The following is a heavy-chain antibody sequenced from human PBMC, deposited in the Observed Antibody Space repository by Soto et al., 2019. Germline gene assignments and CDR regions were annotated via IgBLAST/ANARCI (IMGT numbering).Heavy chain of an antibody. D-gene: IGHD6-19*01. J-gene: IGHJ4*02. CDR1: GYTFTSYG. CDR3: AITPASLRHGAVAGTLDY. Sequence: ASVKVSCKASGYTFTSYGISWVRQAPGQGLEWMGWISAYNGNTNYAQKLQGRVTMTTDTSTSTAYMELRSLRSDDTAVYYCAITPASLRHGAVAGTLDYWGQGTLVTVSS. CDR2: ISAYNGNT. V-gene: IGHV1-18*01.